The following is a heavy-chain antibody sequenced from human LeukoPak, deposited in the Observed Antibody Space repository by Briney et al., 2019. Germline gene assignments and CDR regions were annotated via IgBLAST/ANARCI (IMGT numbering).Heavy chain of an antibody. Sequence: SETLSLTCTVSGGSISSYYWTWIRQPAGKGLEWIGRISSSGSTDYNPSLKSRVTLSVDTSKNQFSLKLSSVTAADTAVYYCARGGWKAFDIWGQGTMVTVSS. J-gene: IGHJ3*02. CDR3: ARGGWKAFDI. D-gene: IGHD6-19*01. V-gene: IGHV4-4*07. CDR1: GGSISSYY. CDR2: ISSSGST.